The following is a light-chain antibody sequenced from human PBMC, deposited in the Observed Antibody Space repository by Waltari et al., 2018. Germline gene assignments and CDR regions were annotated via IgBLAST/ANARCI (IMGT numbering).Light chain of an antibody. Sequence: SSDLTQDPDVSVALGQTVRITCQGDILRTYYGNWCRQKPGQAPELVIYGKDNRPSGILDRFSASSSENTASLIITGAQAEDEADYYCSSRELSGHVVFGGGTRLTVL. J-gene: IGLJ2*01. CDR2: GKD. CDR1: ILRTYY. V-gene: IGLV3-19*01. CDR3: SSRELSGHVV.